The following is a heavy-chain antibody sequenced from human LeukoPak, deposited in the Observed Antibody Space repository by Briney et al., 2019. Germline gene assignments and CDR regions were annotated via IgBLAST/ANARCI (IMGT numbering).Heavy chain of an antibody. CDR2: IYTSGST. V-gene: IGHV4-4*07. CDR3: ATQYSGYDFAAFDI. D-gene: IGHD5-12*01. J-gene: IGHJ3*02. CDR1: GGSISSYY. Sequence: SETLSLTCTVSGGSISSYYWSWIRQPAGKGLEWIGRIYTSGSTNYNPSLKSRVTMSVDTSKNQFSLKLSSVTAADTAVYYCATQYSGYDFAAFDIWGQGTMVTVSS.